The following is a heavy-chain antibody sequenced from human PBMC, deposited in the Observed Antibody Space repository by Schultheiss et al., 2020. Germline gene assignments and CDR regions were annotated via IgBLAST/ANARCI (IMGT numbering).Heavy chain of an antibody. CDR2: ISGSGGST. D-gene: IGHD3-3*01. Sequence: GGSLRLSCAASGFTFSDYYMSWIRQAPGKGLEWVSAISGSGGSTYYADSVKGRFTISRDNSKNTLYLQMNSLKTEDTAVYYCTTANYDFWSGYLYYYYYGMDVWGQGTTVTVSS. V-gene: IGHV3-23*01. CDR3: TTANYDFWSGYLYYYYYGMDV. J-gene: IGHJ6*02. CDR1: GFTFSDYY.